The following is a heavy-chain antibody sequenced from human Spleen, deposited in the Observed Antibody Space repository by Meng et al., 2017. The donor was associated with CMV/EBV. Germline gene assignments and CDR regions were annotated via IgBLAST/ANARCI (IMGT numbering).Heavy chain of an antibody. J-gene: IGHJ6*02. Sequence: ASVKVSCKASGYTFTTNGINWVRQAPGQGLEWMGWINPNSGGTNYAQRFHGRVTLTRDTSSSTAYMEVSRLTSDDTAVYYCARDSGTTDYFYYGLDVWGQGTTVTVSS. V-gene: IGHV1-2*02. CDR3: ARDSGTTDYFYYGLDV. D-gene: IGHD1-7*01. CDR2: INPNSGGT. CDR1: GYTFTTNG.